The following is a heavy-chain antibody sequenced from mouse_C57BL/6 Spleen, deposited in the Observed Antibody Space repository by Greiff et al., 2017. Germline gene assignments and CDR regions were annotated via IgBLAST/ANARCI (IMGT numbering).Heavy chain of an antibody. V-gene: IGHV3-6*01. CDR1: GYSITSGYY. CDR2: ISYDGSN. CDR3: ACRPLGWYFDV. D-gene: IGHD4-1*01. Sequence: EVKLMESGPGLVKPSQSLSLTCSVSGYSITSGYYWNWIRQFPGNKLEWMGYISYDGSNNYNPSLKNRISITRDTSKNQFFLKLNSVTTEATATYDCACRPLGWYFDVWGTGTTVTVSS. J-gene: IGHJ1*03.